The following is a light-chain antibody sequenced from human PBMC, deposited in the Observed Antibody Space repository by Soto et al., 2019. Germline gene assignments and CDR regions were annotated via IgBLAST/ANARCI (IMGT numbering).Light chain of an antibody. V-gene: IGKV3-20*01. CDR3: QQYGRSPPEFT. J-gene: IGKJ3*01. CDR1: QTISSNY. CDR2: GAS. Sequence: EIVLTQSPGTLSLSAGERATLSCRASQTISSNYLAWYQQKPGQAPRLLIFGASYRATGIPDRFSGSGSGTDFTLTISRLEPEVFAVYYCQQYGRSPPEFTFGTGTKVDIK.